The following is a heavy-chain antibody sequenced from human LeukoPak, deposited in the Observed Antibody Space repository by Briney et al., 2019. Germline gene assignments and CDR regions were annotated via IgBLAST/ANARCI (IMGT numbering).Heavy chain of an antibody. Sequence: SETLSLTCTVSGGSISSYYWSWIRQPPGKGLEWIGYIYYSGSTNYNPSLKSRVTISVDTSKNQFSLKLSSVTAADTAVYYCARANGYGLLDYWGQGTLVTVSS. V-gene: IGHV4-59*12. CDR1: GGSISSYY. D-gene: IGHD5-18*01. J-gene: IGHJ4*02. CDR3: ARANGYGLLDY. CDR2: IYYSGST.